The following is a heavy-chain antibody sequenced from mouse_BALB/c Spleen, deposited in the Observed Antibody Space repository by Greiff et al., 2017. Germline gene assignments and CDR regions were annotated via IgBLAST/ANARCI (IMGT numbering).Heavy chain of an antibody. Sequence: QLQQSGAELVKPGASVKLSCTASGFNIKDTYMHWVKQRPEQGLEWIGRIDPANGNTKYDPKFQGKATITADTSSNTAYLQLSSLTSEDTAVYYCARGLGLRDAMDYWGQGTSVTVSS. J-gene: IGHJ4*01. D-gene: IGHD3-1*01. CDR3: ARGLGLRDAMDY. V-gene: IGHV14-3*02. CDR2: IDPANGNT. CDR1: GFNIKDTY.